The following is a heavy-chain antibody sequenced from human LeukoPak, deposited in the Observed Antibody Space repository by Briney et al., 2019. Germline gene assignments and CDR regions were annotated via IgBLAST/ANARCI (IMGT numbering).Heavy chain of an antibody. CDR3: AKGFLGAGMDV. Sequence: GGSLRLSCAASGFTFSSYGMRWVRQAPGKGLEWVAVISYDGSNKYYADSVKGRFTISRDNSKNTLYLQMNSLRAEDTAVYYCAKGFLGAGMDVWGQGTTVTVSS. V-gene: IGHV3-30*18. CDR1: GFTFSSYG. CDR2: ISYDGSNK. J-gene: IGHJ6*02. D-gene: IGHD3-3*01.